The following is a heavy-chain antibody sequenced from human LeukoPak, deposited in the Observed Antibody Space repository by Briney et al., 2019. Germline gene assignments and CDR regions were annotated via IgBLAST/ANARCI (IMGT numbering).Heavy chain of an antibody. CDR1: GYTFTGYY. CDR3: AREAYDSGSFRTDYYYMDV. D-gene: IGHD3-10*01. Sequence: GASVKVSCKASGYTFTGYYMHWVRQAPGQGLEWMGWIYPNSGGTNYAQKFQGRVTVTRDTSISTAYMELSRLRSDDTAVYYCAREAYDSGSFRTDYYYMDVWGKGTTVTISS. V-gene: IGHV1-2*02. CDR2: IYPNSGGT. J-gene: IGHJ6*03.